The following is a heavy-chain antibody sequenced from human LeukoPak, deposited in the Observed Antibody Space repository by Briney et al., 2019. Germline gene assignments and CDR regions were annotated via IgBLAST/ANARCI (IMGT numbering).Heavy chain of an antibody. CDR1: GFTFSSYG. D-gene: IGHD2-2*01. CDR2: IWYDGSNK. CDR3: ARGGYCSSTSCYLKYDY. Sequence: SGGSLRLSCAASGFTFSSYGMHWVRQAPGKGLEWVAVIWYDGSNKYYADSVKGRFTISRDNSKNTLYLQMNSLRAEDAAVYYCARGGYCSSTSCYLKYDYWGQGTLVTVSS. J-gene: IGHJ4*02. V-gene: IGHV3-33*01.